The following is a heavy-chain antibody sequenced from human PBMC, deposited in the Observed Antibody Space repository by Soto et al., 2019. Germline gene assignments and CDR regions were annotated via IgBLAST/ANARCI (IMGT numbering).Heavy chain of an antibody. V-gene: IGHV1-69*13. J-gene: IGHJ2*01. CDR1: GGTFSSYA. Sequence: GASVKVSCKASGGTFSSYAISWVRQAPGQGLEWMGGIIPIFGTANYAQKFQGRVTITADESTSTAYMELSSLRSEDTAVYYCAGSLRDDYDSSGYLYWYFDLWGRGTLVTGSS. CDR2: IIPIFGTA. D-gene: IGHD3-22*01. CDR3: AGSLRDDYDSSGYLYWYFDL.